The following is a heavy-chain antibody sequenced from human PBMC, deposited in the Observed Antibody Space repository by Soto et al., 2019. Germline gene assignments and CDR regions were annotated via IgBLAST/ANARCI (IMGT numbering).Heavy chain of an antibody. CDR3: ARTMVRDQAGDY. D-gene: IGHD3-10*01. CDR1: GYTFTSYA. V-gene: IGHV1-3*01. J-gene: IGHJ4*02. Sequence: QVQLVQSGAEVKKPGASVKVSCKASGYTFTSYAMHWVRQAPGQRLEWMGWINAGNGNTKYSQKVQGRGTITRDTSASTAYMELSSLRSEDTAVYYCARTMVRDQAGDYWGPGTLVTVSS. CDR2: INAGNGNT.